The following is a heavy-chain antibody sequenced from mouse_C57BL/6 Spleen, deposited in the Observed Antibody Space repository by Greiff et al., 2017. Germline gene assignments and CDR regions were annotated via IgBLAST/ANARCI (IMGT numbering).Heavy chain of an antibody. CDR3: AWEYYERDD. D-gene: IGHD1-1*01. Sequence: EVQVVESGGGLVKPGGSLKLSCAASGFTFSDYGMHWVRQAPEKGLEWVAYISSSSSTIYYDDTVKGKFTISRDNAKNTMFLQMTSRRSEDTSMYYGAWEYYERDDGGQGTSVTVST. V-gene: IGHV5-17*01. CDR2: ISSSSSTI. CDR1: GFTFSDYG. J-gene: IGHJ4*01.